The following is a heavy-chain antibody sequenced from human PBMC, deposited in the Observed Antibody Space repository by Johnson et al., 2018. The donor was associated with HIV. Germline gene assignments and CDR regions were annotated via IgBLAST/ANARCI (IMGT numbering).Heavy chain of an antibody. D-gene: IGHD3-22*01. CDR1: GFTFDVYA. J-gene: IGHJ3*02. CDR3: ARADITYSYYDSSGYYYHDAFDI. V-gene: IGHV3-66*02. CDR2: IFSGGST. Sequence: VQLVESGGGVVRPGGSLRLSCAASGFTFDVYAMSWVRQAPGKGLEWVSVIFSGGSTYYADSVKGRVTISRDNSKNMLYLQMNSLRAEDTAVYYCARADITYSYYDSSGYYYHDAFDIWGQGTMVTVSS.